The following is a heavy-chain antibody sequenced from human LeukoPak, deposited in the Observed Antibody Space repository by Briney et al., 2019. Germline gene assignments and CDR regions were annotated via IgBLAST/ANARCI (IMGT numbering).Heavy chain of an antibody. CDR3: ARERYDFWSFDY. CDR1: GGSFSSYY. CDR2: IYTTGTT. Sequence: SETLSLTCTVSGGSFSSYYWSWIRQPPGKGLEWIGYIYTTGTTSYNPSLKSRVTISLDTSKNQFSLQLSSVTAADTAVYYCARERYDFWSFDYWGQATLVTFSS. V-gene: IGHV4-4*09. J-gene: IGHJ4*02. D-gene: IGHD3-3*01.